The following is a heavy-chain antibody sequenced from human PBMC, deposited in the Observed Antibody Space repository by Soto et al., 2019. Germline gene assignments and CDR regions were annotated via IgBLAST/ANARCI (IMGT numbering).Heavy chain of an antibody. V-gene: IGHV4-34*01. CDR3: ARGRTTGNTTHHHFDY. CDR1: GGSFSGYY. Sequence: QVQLQQWGAGLLKPSETLSLTCAVYGGSFSGYYWSWIRQPPGKGLEWIGEINHSGSTNYNPSLKRRGPISVGPSKNQVPLELSSVTAADTAVYYWARGRTTGNTTHHHFDYWGQGTLVTVSS. J-gene: IGHJ4*02. D-gene: IGHD4-17*01. CDR2: INHSGST.